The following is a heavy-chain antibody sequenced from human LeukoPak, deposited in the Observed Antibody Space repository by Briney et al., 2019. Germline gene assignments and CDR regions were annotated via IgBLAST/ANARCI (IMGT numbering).Heavy chain of an antibody. J-gene: IGHJ4*02. V-gene: IGHV3-30*02. D-gene: IGHD3-10*01. Sequence: SGGSLRLSCAASGFIFSDYGMHWVRQAPGKGLEWVTMVRNDGGDKYYADSVRGRFTISRDNSKNTLYLQMSSLRPEDTAVYYCAKHYYGSGGQKYYFDYWGQGTLVTVSS. CDR1: GFIFSDYG. CDR2: VRNDGGDK. CDR3: AKHYYGSGGQKYYFDY.